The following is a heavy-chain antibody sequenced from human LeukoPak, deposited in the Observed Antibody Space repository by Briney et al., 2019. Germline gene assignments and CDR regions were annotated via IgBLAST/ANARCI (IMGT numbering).Heavy chain of an antibody. J-gene: IGHJ4*02. Sequence: SVKVSCKASGYTFTGYYMHWVRQAPGQGLEWMGGIIPIFGAANYAQKFQGRVTITTDESTSTAYMELSSLRSEDTAVYYCARGPTVALDYWGQGTLVTVSS. CDR3: ARGPTVALDY. CDR2: IIPIFGAA. V-gene: IGHV1-69*05. CDR1: GYTFTGYY. D-gene: IGHD6-19*01.